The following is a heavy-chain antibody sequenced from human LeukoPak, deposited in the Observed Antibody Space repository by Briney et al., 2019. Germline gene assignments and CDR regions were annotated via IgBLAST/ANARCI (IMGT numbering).Heavy chain of an antibody. D-gene: IGHD1-26*01. CDR1: GFTVSSNY. J-gene: IGHJ3*02. CDR2: ISSSNSYI. CDR3: ARDKWEPRYAFDI. Sequence: GGSLRLSCAASGFTVSSNYMSWVRQAPGKGLEWVSSISSSNSYIYYADSVKGRFTISRDNAKNSLYLQMNSLRAEDTAVYYCARDKWEPRYAFDIWGQGTMVTVSS. V-gene: IGHV3-21*01.